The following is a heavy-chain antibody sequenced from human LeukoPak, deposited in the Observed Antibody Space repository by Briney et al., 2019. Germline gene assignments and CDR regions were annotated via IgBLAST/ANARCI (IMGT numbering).Heavy chain of an antibody. CDR1: GFNLSSYW. J-gene: IGHJ5*02. CDR2: INTDGSST. Sequence: GGSLRLSCAASGFNLSSYWMHWVRQAPGKGLVWVSRINTDGSSTSYPDSVKGRFHISRDNAKNPLYLQMNSLRAEGTGVYYCARPHVGIVLKWFDPWGKGTLVTVSS. D-gene: IGHD1-26*01. V-gene: IGHV3-74*01. CDR3: ARPHVGIVLKWFDP.